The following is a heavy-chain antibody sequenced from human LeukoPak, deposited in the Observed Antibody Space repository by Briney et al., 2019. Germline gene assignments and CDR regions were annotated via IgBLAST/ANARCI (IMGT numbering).Heavy chain of an antibody. CDR1: GYTFTGYY. CDR3: ASAAHPDPLTAVAGTFDS. D-gene: IGHD6-19*01. V-gene: IGHV1-69*05. J-gene: IGHJ4*02. CDR2: IIPIFGTA. Sequence: SVKVSCKASGYTFTGYYMHWVPQGPGQGLEWMGRIIPIFGTANYAQKFQGRVTITTDESTSTAYMERSSLRSEGTAVYSCASAAHPDPLTAVAGTFDSWGQGSLFTVSS.